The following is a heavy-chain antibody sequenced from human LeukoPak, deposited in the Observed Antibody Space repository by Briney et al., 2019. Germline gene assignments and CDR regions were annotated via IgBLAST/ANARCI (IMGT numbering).Heavy chain of an antibody. V-gene: IGHV3-21*01. CDR3: ARDLGRYYETWALDY. D-gene: IGHD1-26*01. CDR2: ISGSSSYI. CDR1: GFTFSSYS. J-gene: IGHJ4*02. Sequence: GGSLRLSCAASGFTFSSYSMNWVRQAPGKGLEWVSSISGSSSYIYYADSVKGRFTISRDNAKNSLYLQMNSLRAEDTAVYYCARDLGRYYETWALDYWGQGTLVTVSS.